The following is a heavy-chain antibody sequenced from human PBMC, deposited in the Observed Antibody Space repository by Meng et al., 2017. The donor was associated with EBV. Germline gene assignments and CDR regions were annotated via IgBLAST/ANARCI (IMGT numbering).Heavy chain of an antibody. CDR3: ARHHHHSLFDY. D-gene: IGHD2-21*01. CDR2: IYYSGST. V-gene: IGHV4-39*01. Sequence: LQLPDSGRELCKPSEPRSRPCLVSGGSPSSSSSYWGWVCQPPGKGLEWIGSIYYSGSTYCNPSLKSRVTISVDTSKNQFSLKLSSVTAADTAVYYCARHHHHSLFDYWGQGTLVTVSS. J-gene: IGHJ4*02. CDR1: GGSPSSSSSY.